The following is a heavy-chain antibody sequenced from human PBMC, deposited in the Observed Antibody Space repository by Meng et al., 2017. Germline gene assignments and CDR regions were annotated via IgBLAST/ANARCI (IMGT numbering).Heavy chain of an antibody. Sequence: QVQLVEAGGGVVQPGRSLRLSWPASGFTFSSYAMHWVRQAPGKGLEWVAVISYDGSNKYYADSVKGRFTISRDNSKNTLYLQMNSLRAEDTAVYYCASMGYWGQGTLVTVSS. CDR1: GFTFSSYA. CDR3: ASMGY. D-gene: IGHD3-10*01. CDR2: ISYDGSNK. J-gene: IGHJ4*02. V-gene: IGHV3-30*01.